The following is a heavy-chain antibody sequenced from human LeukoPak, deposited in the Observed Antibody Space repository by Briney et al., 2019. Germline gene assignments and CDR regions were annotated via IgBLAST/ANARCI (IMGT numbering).Heavy chain of an antibody. CDR2: MNPNSGNT. J-gene: IGHJ6*02. CDR1: GYTFTSYD. Sequence: ASVKVSCKASGYTFTSYDINWVRQATGQGLEWMGWMNPNSGNTGYAQKFQGRVTMTRNTSISTAYMELSSLRSEDTAVYYCARGSRYCSGGSCHLWWFAYGMDVWGQGTTVTVSS. D-gene: IGHD2-15*01. CDR3: ARGSRYCSGGSCHLWWFAYGMDV. V-gene: IGHV1-8*01.